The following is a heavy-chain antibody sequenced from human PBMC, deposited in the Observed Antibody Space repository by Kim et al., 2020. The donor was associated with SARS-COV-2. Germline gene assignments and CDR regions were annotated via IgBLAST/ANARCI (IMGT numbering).Heavy chain of an antibody. J-gene: IGHJ4*02. CDR2: ISANNGKT. D-gene: IGHD5-12*01. CDR3: ARGGGYDSTLYYFDY. Sequence: ASVKVSCKTSGYTFTNYGISWVRQAPGQGLEWMGWISANNGKTNYAQKLQGRVTMTIDTSTSTAYMELGSLRSDDTAMYYCARGGGYDSTLYYFDYWGQGTLVTVSS. CDR1: GYTFTNYG. V-gene: IGHV1-18*01.